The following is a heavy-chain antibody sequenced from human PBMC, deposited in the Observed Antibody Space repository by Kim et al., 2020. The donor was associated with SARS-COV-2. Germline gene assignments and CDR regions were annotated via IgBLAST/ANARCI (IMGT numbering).Heavy chain of an antibody. V-gene: IGHV5-51*01. CDR1: GYSFTSYW. CDR3: ARHVSYYGSGSYYNVALDPDY. CDR2: IYPGDSDT. Sequence: GESLKISCKGSGYSFTSYWIGWVRQMPGKGLEWMGIIYPGDSDTRYSPSFQGQVTISADKSISTAYLQWSSLKASDTAMYYCARHVSYYGSGSYYNVALDPDYWGQGTLVTVSS. D-gene: IGHD3-10*01. J-gene: IGHJ4*02.